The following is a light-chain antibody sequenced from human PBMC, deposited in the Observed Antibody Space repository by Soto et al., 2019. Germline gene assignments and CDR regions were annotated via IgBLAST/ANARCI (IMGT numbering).Light chain of an antibody. Sequence: EIVLTQSPGTLSLSPGERATLSCRASQSVSSSYLAWHQQKPGQAPRLLIYGASSRATGIPDRFSGSGSGTDFTLTISRLEPEDFAVYYCQLYGNSPLYTFGQGTKLEIK. CDR1: QSVSSSY. CDR2: GAS. J-gene: IGKJ2*01. V-gene: IGKV3-20*01. CDR3: QLYGNSPLYT.